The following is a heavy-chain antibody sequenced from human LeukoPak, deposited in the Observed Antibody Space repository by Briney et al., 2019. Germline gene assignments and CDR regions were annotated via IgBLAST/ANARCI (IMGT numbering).Heavy chain of an antibody. CDR3: ARVSLGYHYYGSGSQNYYYYYMDV. CDR2: IYYSGST. D-gene: IGHD3-10*01. V-gene: IGHV4-59*01. CDR1: GGSISSYY. J-gene: IGHJ6*03. Sequence: PSETLSLTCTVSGGSISSYYWSWIRQPPGKGLEWIGYIYYSGSTNYNPSLKSRVTISVDTSKNQFSLKLSSVTAADTAVYYCARVSLGYHYYGSGSQNYYYYYMDVWGKGTTVTISS.